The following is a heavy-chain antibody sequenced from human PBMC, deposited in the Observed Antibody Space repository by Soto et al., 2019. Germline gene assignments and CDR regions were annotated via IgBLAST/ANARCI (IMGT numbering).Heavy chain of an antibody. CDR1: GGSFSGYY. Sequence: PSETLSLTCAVYGGSFSGYYCSWIRQPPGKGLEWIGEINHSGSTNYNPSLKSRVTISVDTSKNQFSLKLSSVTAADTAVYYCARSPHTAMVWYYYYGMDVWGQGTTVTVSS. CDR3: ARSPHTAMVWYYYYGMDV. J-gene: IGHJ6*02. CDR2: INHSGST. V-gene: IGHV4-34*01. D-gene: IGHD5-18*01.